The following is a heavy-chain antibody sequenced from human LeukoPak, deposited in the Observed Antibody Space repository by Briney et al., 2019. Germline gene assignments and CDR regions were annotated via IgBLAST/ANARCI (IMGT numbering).Heavy chain of an antibody. J-gene: IGHJ2*01. Sequence: PGGSLRLSCAASGFTFSSYAMSWIRQPPGKGLEWIGEINHSGSTNYNPSLKSRVTISVDTSKNQFSLKLSSVTAADTAVYYCARTSEQQLDHWYFDLWGRGTLVTVSS. V-gene: IGHV4-34*01. CDR1: GFTFSSYA. CDR3: ARTSEQQLDHWYFDL. CDR2: INHSGST. D-gene: IGHD6-13*01.